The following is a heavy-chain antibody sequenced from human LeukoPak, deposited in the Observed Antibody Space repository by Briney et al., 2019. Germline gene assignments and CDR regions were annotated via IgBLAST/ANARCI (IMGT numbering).Heavy chain of an antibody. D-gene: IGHD5-12*01. CDR1: GFTFSSYE. Sequence: PGGSLRLSCAASGFTFSSYEMNWVRQAPGKGLEWVSYISGSGSTIYYADSVKGRFTISRDNAKSSLYLQMNSLRAEDTALYYCARDRSGYYKWFDPWGRGTLVTGSS. CDR2: ISGSGSTI. CDR3: ARDRSGYYKWFDP. V-gene: IGHV3-48*03. J-gene: IGHJ5*02.